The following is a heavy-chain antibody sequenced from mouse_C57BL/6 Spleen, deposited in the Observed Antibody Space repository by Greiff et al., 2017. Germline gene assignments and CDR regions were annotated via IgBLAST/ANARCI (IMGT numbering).Heavy chain of an antibody. V-gene: IGHV1-80*01. CDR2: IYPGDGDT. J-gene: IGHJ4*01. D-gene: IGHD1-1*01. Sequence: VKLMESGAELVKPGASVKISCKASGYAFSSYWMNWVKQRPGKGLEWIGQIYPGDGDTNYNGKFKGKATLTADKSSSTAYMQLSSLTSEDSAVYFCARSSAVVADDYWGQGTSVTVSS. CDR1: GYAFSSYW. CDR3: ARSSAVVADDY.